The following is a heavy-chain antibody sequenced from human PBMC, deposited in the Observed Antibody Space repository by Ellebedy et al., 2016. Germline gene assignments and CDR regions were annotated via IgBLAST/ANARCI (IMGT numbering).Heavy chain of an antibody. CDR1: GDSVSSNSAS. D-gene: IGHD7-27*01. CDR2: TYCRSKCSN. V-gene: IGHV6-1*01. Sequence: SETLSLTCAISGDSVSSNSASWNWIRQSPSRGLEWLGRTYCRSKCSNDYAVSVRSRITINQDTSKNQLPLHLNSVTPEDTAVYYCVRDINWGYDYWGQGTLVTVSS. J-gene: IGHJ4*02. CDR3: VRDINWGYDY.